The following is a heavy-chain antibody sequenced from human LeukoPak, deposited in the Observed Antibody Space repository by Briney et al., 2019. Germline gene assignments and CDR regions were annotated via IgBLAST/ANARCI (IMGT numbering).Heavy chain of an antibody. CDR3: ARDPAQYYYDSSGYYYLATKYYMDV. CDR1: GFTFSSYE. J-gene: IGHJ6*03. Sequence: GGSLRLSCAASGFTFSSYEMNWVRQAPGKGLEWVSYISSSGSTIYYADSVKGRFTISRDNAKNSLYLQMNSLRAEDTAVYYCARDPAQYYYDSSGYYYLATKYYMDVWGKGTTVTVSS. CDR2: ISSSGSTI. D-gene: IGHD3-22*01. V-gene: IGHV3-48*03.